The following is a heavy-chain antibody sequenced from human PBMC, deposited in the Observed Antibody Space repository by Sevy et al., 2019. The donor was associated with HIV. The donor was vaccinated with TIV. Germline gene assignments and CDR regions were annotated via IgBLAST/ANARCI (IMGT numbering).Heavy chain of an antibody. J-gene: IGHJ3*01. CDR2: IRYEGSTK. CDR3: AKGLGMVQGALLSDDV. CDR1: GFIFSKFG. D-gene: IGHD3-10*01. Sequence: GGSLRLSCAASGFIFSKFGMHWVRQAPGKGLEWVTFIRYEGSTKYYVESVKGRFTISRDNSNNTLYLQMNSLRPEDTAVYYCAKGLGMVQGALLSDDVWGQGTMVTVSS. V-gene: IGHV3-30*02.